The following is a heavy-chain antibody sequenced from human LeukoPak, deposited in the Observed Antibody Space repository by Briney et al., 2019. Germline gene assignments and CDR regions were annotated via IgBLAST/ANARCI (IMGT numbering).Heavy chain of an antibody. V-gene: IGHV4-59*01. CDR3: AREGGLFDY. Sequence: SETLSLTCTVSGGSIRYYYWSWIRQSPGKGLEWIGYIYYNGSTNYNPSLKSRVTISVDMSKNQFSLKMSSVTAADTAVYYCAREGGLFDYWGQGRLVTVSS. J-gene: IGHJ4*02. CDR1: GGSIRYYY. D-gene: IGHD2-15*01. CDR2: IYYNGST.